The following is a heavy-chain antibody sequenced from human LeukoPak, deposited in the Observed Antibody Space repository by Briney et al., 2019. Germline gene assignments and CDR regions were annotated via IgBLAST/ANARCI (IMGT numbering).Heavy chain of an antibody. Sequence: ASVKVSCKASGYTFTGYYMHWVRQAPGQGLEWMGWINPNSGGTNYAQEIQGRVTMTRDTSISTAYMELSRLRSDDTAVYYCARDYYGSGSYSEFGYWGQGTLVTVSS. V-gene: IGHV1-2*02. D-gene: IGHD3-10*01. CDR3: ARDYYGSGSYSEFGY. J-gene: IGHJ4*02. CDR1: GYTFTGYY. CDR2: INPNSGGT.